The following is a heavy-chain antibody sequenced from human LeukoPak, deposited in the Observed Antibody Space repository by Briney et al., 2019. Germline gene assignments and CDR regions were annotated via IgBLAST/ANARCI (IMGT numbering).Heavy chain of an antibody. J-gene: IGHJ4*02. D-gene: IGHD2-2*01. CDR2: IYPGDSDT. V-gene: IGHV5-51*01. CDR3: ARGVPAAISHYYFDY. CDR1: GYSFTSYW. Sequence: GASLKISCKGSGYSFTSYWIGWVRQMPGKGLEWMGIIYPGDSDTRYSPSFQGQVTISADKSISTAYLQWSSLKASDTAMYYCARGVPAAISHYYFDYWGQGTLVTVSS.